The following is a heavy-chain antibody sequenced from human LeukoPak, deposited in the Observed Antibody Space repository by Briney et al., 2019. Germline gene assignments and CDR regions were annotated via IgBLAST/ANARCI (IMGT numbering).Heavy chain of an antibody. CDR2: INHSGST. CDR1: GGSISSYY. Sequence: SETRSLTCTVSGGSISSYYWSWIRQPPGKGLEWIGEINHSGSTNYNPSLKSRVTISVDTSKNQFSLKLSSVTAADTAVYYCATTSIAARPGVDYWGQGTLVTVSS. J-gene: IGHJ4*02. V-gene: IGHV4-34*01. D-gene: IGHD6-6*01. CDR3: ATTSIAARPGVDY.